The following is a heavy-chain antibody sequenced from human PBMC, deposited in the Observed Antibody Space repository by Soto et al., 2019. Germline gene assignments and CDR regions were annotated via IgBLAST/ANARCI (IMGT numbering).Heavy chain of an antibody. J-gene: IGHJ5*02. D-gene: IGHD2-2*01. CDR2: IRSKANSYAT. CDR1: GFTFSGSA. Sequence: EVQLVESGGGLVQPGGSLKLSCAASGFTFSGSAMHWVRQASGKGLEWVGRIRSKANSYATAYAASVKGRFTISRDDSKNTAYLQMNSLETEDTAVYYCIRGAYCSSTSCYNWFDPWGQGTLVTVSS. V-gene: IGHV3-73*02. CDR3: IRGAYCSSTSCYNWFDP.